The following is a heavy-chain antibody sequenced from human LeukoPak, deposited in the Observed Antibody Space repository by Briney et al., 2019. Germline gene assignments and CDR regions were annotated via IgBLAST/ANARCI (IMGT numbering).Heavy chain of an antibody. CDR2: IYYSGST. D-gene: IGHD2-15*01. CDR3: AEVRQISLTR. J-gene: IGHJ4*02. V-gene: IGHV4-39*07. Sequence: PSETLSLTCTVSGGSISSSSYYWGWIRQPPGKGLEWIGSIYYSGSTYYNPSLKSRVTISVDTSKNQFSLKLSSVTAADTAVYYCAEVRQISLTRWGQGTLVTVSS. CDR1: GGSISSSSYY.